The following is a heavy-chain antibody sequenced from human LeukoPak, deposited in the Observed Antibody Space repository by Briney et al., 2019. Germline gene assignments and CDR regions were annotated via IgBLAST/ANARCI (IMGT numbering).Heavy chain of an antibody. CDR1: GFSFVGYT. J-gene: IGHJ4*02. D-gene: IGHD1-26*01. V-gene: IGHV3-43*01. CDR3: ARDSSGSLDY. Sequence: GGSLRLSCAASGFSFVGYTMHWVRQAPGKGLEWVSLISWNGYSTSYGDSVKGRFTISRDNNKNSLYLQMNSLRTEDTALYYCARDSSGSLDYWGQGTLVTVSP. CDR2: ISWNGYST.